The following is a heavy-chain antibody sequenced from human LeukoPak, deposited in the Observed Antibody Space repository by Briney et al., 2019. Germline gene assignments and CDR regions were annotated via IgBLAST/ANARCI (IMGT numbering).Heavy chain of an antibody. V-gene: IGHV3-20*04. CDR1: GFTFDDYG. D-gene: IGHD6-13*01. Sequence: GGSLRLSCAASGFTFDDYGMSWVRQAPGKGLEWVSGINWNGGSTGYADSVKGRFTISRDNAKNSLYLQMNSLRAEDTAVYYCARDGAAAGIRAFFYWGQGTLVTVSS. J-gene: IGHJ4*02. CDR3: ARDGAAAGIRAFFY. CDR2: INWNGGST.